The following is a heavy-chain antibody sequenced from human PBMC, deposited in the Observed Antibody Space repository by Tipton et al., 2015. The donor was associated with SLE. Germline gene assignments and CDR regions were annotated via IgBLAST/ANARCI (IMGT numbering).Heavy chain of an antibody. D-gene: IGHD6-13*01. CDR1: DDSFSSYY. CDR3: ARGWAFSSTWSYFDL. Sequence: TLSLTCTVSDDSFSSYYWSWIRQFPGKGLEWLGYIDHSGSTKCNPSLRSRVTISVDTSKNQFSLNLSSVTAVDTAVYYCARGWAFSSTWSYFDLWGRGTLVTVSS. CDR2: IDHSGST. V-gene: IGHV4-59*08. J-gene: IGHJ2*01.